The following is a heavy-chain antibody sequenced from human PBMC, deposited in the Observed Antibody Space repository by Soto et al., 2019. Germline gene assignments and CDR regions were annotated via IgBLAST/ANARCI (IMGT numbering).Heavy chain of an antibody. Sequence: QVQLVESGGGAVQPGESLRLSCVASGFDFTYYAMHWVRQAPGKGLESVAVMSSDGSKIHHTDSVKGRFTISRDNSKNTVYLQMNSLRKEDTAVYFCAKDEGVGGTLGLFDYWGQGTLVSVSS. V-gene: IGHV3-30*18. CDR2: MSSDGSKI. D-gene: IGHD1-26*01. J-gene: IGHJ4*02. CDR3: AKDEGVGGTLGLFDY. CDR1: GFDFTYYA.